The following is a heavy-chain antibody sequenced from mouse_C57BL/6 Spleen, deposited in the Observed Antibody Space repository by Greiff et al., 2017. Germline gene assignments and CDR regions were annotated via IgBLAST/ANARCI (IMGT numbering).Heavy chain of an antibody. CDR3: TRSNYYGSSYGDY. D-gene: IGHD1-1*01. CDR2: IDPETGGT. V-gene: IGHV1-15*01. J-gene: IGHJ2*01. Sequence: VQLQQSGAELVRPGASVTLSCKASGYTFTDYEMHWVKQTPVHGLEWIGAIDPETGGTAYNQKFKGKAILTADKSSSTAYMELRSLTSEDSAVYYCTRSNYYGSSYGDYWGQGTTLTVSS. CDR1: GYTFTDYE.